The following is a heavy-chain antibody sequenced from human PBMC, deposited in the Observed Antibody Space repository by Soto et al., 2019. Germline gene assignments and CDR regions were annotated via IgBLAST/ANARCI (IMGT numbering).Heavy chain of an antibody. D-gene: IGHD3-16*01. Sequence: GESLMISCQVSGHIVTSYWISWVRHMPGKGLEWMGRIDPTDSYTDYSPSFQGHVTFSVDKSINTAYLQWSSLKASDSATYYCARLPVLSLVAVWGFDYWGLGTLVTVSS. J-gene: IGHJ4*02. CDR3: ARLPVLSLVAVWGFDY. CDR1: GHIVTSYW. V-gene: IGHV5-10-1*01. CDR2: IDPTDSYT.